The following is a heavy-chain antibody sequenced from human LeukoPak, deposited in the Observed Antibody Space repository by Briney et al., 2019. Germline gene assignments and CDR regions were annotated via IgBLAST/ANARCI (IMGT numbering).Heavy chain of an antibody. CDR3: ARDGVDYYDSSHGMDV. Sequence: ASVKVSCKASGYTFTGYYMHWVRQAPGQGLEWMGWINPNSGGTNYAQKLQGRVTMTTDTSTSTAYMELRSLRSDDTAVYYCARDGVDYYDSSHGMDVWGQGTTVTVSS. CDR2: INPNSGGT. J-gene: IGHJ6*02. V-gene: IGHV1-2*02. CDR1: GYTFTGYY. D-gene: IGHD3-22*01.